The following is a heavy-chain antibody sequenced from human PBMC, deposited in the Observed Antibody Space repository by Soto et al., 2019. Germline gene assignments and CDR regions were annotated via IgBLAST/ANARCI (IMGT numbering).Heavy chain of an antibody. D-gene: IGHD2-15*01. CDR2: ISGSGGST. Sequence: GGSLGLSCAASGFTFSSYAMSWVRQAPGKGLEWVSAISGSGGSTYYADSVKGRFTISRDNSKNTLYLQMNSLRAEDTAVYYCEIRGYCSGGSCRISYYYYGMDVWGQGTTVTVSS. CDR1: GFTFSSYA. CDR3: EIRGYCSGGSCRISYYYYGMDV. J-gene: IGHJ6*02. V-gene: IGHV3-23*01.